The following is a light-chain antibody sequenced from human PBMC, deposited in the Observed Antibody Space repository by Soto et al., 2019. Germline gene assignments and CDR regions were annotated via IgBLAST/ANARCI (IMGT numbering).Light chain of an antibody. CDR2: AAS. V-gene: IGKV1-39*01. Sequence: DLPMTQSPFSLSASVGDRVIITCRSSQRISTFLNWYQKKPGKAPELLIYAASSLQSGVPPRFSGSGSGTQFTLTISSLQPEDLAVYYCQQTYTSPWTFGQGTKVEIK. CDR3: QQTYTSPWT. J-gene: IGKJ1*01. CDR1: QRISTF.